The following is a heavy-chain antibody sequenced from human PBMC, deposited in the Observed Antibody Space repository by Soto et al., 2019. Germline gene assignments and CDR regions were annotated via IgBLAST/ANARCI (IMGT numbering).Heavy chain of an antibody. CDR3: ARFGAAAAHDDN. Sequence: WETLSRTGDVSCVSISENHWSWIRQAPGNGLYCVGYVHFSVITTXXPSLAPRXXICFDMSKRHVYLQLTSVTAAYPAFYFCARFGAAAAHDDNWRRGVLVTGSS. CDR2: VHFSVIT. V-gene: IGHV4-59*01. D-gene: IGHD6-13*01. CDR1: CVSISENH. J-gene: IGHJ4*01.